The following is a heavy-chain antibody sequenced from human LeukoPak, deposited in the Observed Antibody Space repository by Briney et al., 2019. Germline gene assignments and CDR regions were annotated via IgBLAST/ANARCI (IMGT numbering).Heavy chain of an antibody. D-gene: IGHD2-2*01. CDR1: GFTFTNYA. CDR3: ARAVPADY. V-gene: IGHV3-9*01. J-gene: IGHJ4*02. Sequence: GGSLRLSCTASGFTFTNYAMTWVRQAPGKGLEWVSGISWNSGSIGYADSVKGRFTISRDNAKNSLYLQMNSLRAEDTAVYYCARAVPADYWGQGTLVTVSS. CDR2: ISWNSGSI.